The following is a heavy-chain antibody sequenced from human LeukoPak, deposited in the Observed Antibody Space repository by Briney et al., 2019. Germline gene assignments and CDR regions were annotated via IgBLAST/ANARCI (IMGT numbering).Heavy chain of an antibody. V-gene: IGHV3-48*01. Sequence: GGSLRLSCAASAFTFSDYSMNWVRQAPGKGLEWDSYISGRSSTIYYADSVKGRFTISRDNAKNSMYLQMNSLRAEDTAVYYCARDRIKSGSYYFDYWGQGTLVTDSS. CDR2: ISGRSSTI. CDR1: AFTFSDYS. J-gene: IGHJ4*02. CDR3: ARDRIKSGSYYFDY. D-gene: IGHD1-26*01.